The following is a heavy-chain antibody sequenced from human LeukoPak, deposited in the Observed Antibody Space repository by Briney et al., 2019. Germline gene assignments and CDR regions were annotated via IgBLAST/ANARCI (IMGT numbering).Heavy chain of an antibody. CDR1: GYTFTSYY. Sequence: ASVKVSCKASGYTFTSYYMHWVRQAPGQGLEWMGIINPSGGSTSYAQKFQGRVTMTRDTSTSTVYMELSSLRSEDTAVYYCARDIGIAVAGHYYYYYYMDVWGKGTTVTVSS. CDR3: ARDIGIAVAGHYYYYYYMDV. CDR2: INPSGGST. D-gene: IGHD6-19*01. J-gene: IGHJ6*03. V-gene: IGHV1-46*01.